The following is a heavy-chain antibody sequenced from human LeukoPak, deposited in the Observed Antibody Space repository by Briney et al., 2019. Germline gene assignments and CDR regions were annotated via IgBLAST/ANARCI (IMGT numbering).Heavy chain of an antibody. D-gene: IGHD3-22*01. J-gene: IGHJ4*02. Sequence: GGSLRLSCAASGFTFSSYAMSWVRQAPGKGLEWVSAISGSGGSTYYADSVKGRFTISRDNSKNTLYLQMNSLRAEDTAVYYCAKGGSFYYDTSGYLYWGQGTLVTVSS. V-gene: IGHV3-23*01. CDR3: AKGGSFYYDTSGYLY. CDR2: ISGSGGST. CDR1: GFTFSSYA.